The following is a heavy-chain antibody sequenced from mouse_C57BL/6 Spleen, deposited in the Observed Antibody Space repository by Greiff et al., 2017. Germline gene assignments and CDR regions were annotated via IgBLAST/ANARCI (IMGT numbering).Heavy chain of an antibody. CDR1: GYTFTSYW. CDR2: IYPGSGST. J-gene: IGHJ3*01. D-gene: IGHD2-5*01. CDR3: ERELYSNYPSFAY. V-gene: IGHV1-55*01. Sequence: QVQLQQPGAELVKPGASVKMSCKASGYTFTSYWITWVKQRPGQGLEWIGDIYPGSGSTNYNEKFKSKATLTVDTSSSTAYMQLSSLTSEDSAVYYCERELYSNYPSFAYWGQGTRVTVSA.